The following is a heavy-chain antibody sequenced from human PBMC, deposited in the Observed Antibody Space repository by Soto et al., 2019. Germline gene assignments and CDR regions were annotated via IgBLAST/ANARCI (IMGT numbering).Heavy chain of an antibody. Sequence: PSETLSLTCTVSGGSISSGGYYWSWIRQHPGKGLEWIGYIYYSGSTYYNPSLKSRVTISVDTSKNQFSLKLSSVTAADTAVYYCARLDYYDSSGIPNWFDPWGQGTLVTVSS. V-gene: IGHV4-31*03. J-gene: IGHJ5*02. CDR1: GGSISSGGYY. CDR2: IYYSGST. D-gene: IGHD3-22*01. CDR3: ARLDYYDSSGIPNWFDP.